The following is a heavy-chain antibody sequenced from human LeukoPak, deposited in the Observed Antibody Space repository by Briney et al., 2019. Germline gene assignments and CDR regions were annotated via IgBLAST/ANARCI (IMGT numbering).Heavy chain of an antibody. CDR2: INILSNYI. CDR1: GFTFSSYS. CDR3: ARDSHSSSWYSEFDY. D-gene: IGHD6-13*01. V-gene: IGHV3-21*01. Sequence: PGGSLRLSCAASGFTFSSYSMNWVRQAPGKGLEWVSSINILSNYIYYADSVKGRFTTSRGNAKNSLYLQMNSLRAEDTAVYYCARDSHSSSWYSEFDYWGQGTLVTVSS. J-gene: IGHJ4*02.